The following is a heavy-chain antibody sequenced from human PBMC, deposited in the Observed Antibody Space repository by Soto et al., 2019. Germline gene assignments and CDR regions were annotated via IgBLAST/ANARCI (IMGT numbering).Heavy chain of an antibody. CDR2: IIPIFGTA. V-gene: IGHV1-69*13. Sequence: SVKVSCKASGGTFSSYAISWVRQAPGQGLEWMGGIIPIFGTANYAQKFQGRVTITADESTSTAYMELSSLRSEETAVYYCARGGIVVGDQYAFDIWGQGTMVTVSS. CDR1: GGTFSSYA. D-gene: IGHD1-26*01. CDR3: ARGGIVVGDQYAFDI. J-gene: IGHJ3*02.